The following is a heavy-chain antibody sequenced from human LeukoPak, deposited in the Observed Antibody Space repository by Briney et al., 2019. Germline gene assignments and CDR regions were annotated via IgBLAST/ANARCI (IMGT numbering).Heavy chain of an antibody. CDR1: GGSISSYY. CDR3: ARARDYYDSSGYYYRFDY. J-gene: IGHJ4*02. Sequence: SETLSLTCTVSGGSISSYYWSWIRQPPGKGLEWIGYIYYSGSTDYNPSLKSRVTLLLDTSKNQFSLKLSSVTAADTAVYYCARARDYYDSSGYYYRFDYWGQGTLVTVSS. V-gene: IGHV4-59*01. CDR2: IYYSGST. D-gene: IGHD3-22*01.